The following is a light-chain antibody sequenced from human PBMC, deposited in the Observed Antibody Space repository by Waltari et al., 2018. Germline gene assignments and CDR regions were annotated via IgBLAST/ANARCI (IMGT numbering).Light chain of an antibody. CDR2: EVS. Sequence: QSALTQPPSASGSPGQSVPISCAGTSSDIGAYNFVSWYHQHPGNAPKLMIFEVSNRPSGVPDRFSGSKSGNTASRTVSGLQSDDEGDYYCCAFTGRSWVFGGGTKLTVL. CDR3: CAFTGRSWV. CDR1: SSDIGAYNF. V-gene: IGLV2-8*01. J-gene: IGLJ3*02.